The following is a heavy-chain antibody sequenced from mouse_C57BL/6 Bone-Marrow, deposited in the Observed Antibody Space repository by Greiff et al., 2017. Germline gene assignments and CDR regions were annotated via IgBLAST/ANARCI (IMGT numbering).Heavy chain of an antibody. Sequence: EVKLMESGPELVKPGASVKISCKASGYSFTDYNMNWVKQSNGKSLEWIGVINPNYGTTSYNQKFKGKATWTVDQSSSTAYMQLNSLTSEDSAVYYCARGYDYDYAMDYWGQGTSVTVSS. CDR1: GYSFTDYN. D-gene: IGHD2-4*01. J-gene: IGHJ4*01. CDR3: ARGYDYDYAMDY. CDR2: INPNYGTT. V-gene: IGHV1-39*01.